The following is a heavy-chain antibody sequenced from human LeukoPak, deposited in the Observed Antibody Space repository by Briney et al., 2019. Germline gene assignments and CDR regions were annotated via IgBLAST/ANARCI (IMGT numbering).Heavy chain of an antibody. V-gene: IGHV1-2*02. CDR2: INPNSAGT. Sequence: ASVTVSFKASGYTFTDYYMHWVRQAPGQGLEWMGWINPNSAGTNYAKNFQGRVTTTRDTSINTAYMELTRLRSDDTAVYYCARRYCSSTSCYYFDYGGQGTLVTVSS. CDR1: GYTFTDYY. J-gene: IGHJ4*02. CDR3: ARRYCSSTSCYYFDY. D-gene: IGHD2-2*01.